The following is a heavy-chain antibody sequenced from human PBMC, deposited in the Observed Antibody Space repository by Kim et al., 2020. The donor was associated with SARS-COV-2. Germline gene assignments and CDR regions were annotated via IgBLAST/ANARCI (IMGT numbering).Heavy chain of an antibody. J-gene: IGHJ6*04. CDR2: IYPDYSDT. V-gene: IGHV5-51*01. D-gene: IGHD2-21*02. CDR1: GFTFSNDL. CDR3: ARRSHCAGDCTIFPNYFYGMSI. Sequence: GESLKISCEASGFTFSNDLIVWVRQMPGKGLEWMGNIYPDYSDTTYSPSFQGQVTFSADMSINTAYLHWNSLKASDTAIYYCARRSHCAGDCTIFPNYFYGMSIWGGGTTVSVST.